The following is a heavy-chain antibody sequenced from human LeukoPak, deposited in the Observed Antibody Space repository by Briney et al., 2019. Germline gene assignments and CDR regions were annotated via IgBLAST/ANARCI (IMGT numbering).Heavy chain of an antibody. J-gene: IGHJ5*02. CDR2: IYHSGST. CDR3: ARQVVSTGNWFDP. Sequence: SETLSLTCTVSGYSISSGYYWGWIRQPPGKGLEWIESIYHSGSTYYNPSLKSRVTISVDTSNNQFSLKLTSVTAADTAVYYCARQVVSTGNWFDPWGQGTLVTVSS. CDR1: GYSISSGYY. D-gene: IGHD2-2*01. V-gene: IGHV4-38-2*02.